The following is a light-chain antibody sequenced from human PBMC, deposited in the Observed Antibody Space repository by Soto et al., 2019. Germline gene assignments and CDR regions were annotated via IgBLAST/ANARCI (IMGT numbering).Light chain of an antibody. CDR2: DVN. J-gene: IGLJ3*02. Sequence: QSALTQPASVSGSPGQSITISCTGTSSDVGAYNYVSWYQQHPGKAPKLMIYDVNNRPSGVSDRFSGSKSGNTASLTISGLQAEDEAEYYCSSYTSSSTGVFGGGTKLTVL. V-gene: IGLV2-14*01. CDR1: SSDVGAYNY. CDR3: SSYTSSSTGV.